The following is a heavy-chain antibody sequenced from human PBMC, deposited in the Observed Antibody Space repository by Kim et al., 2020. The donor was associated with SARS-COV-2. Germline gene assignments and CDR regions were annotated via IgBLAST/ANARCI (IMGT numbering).Heavy chain of an antibody. V-gene: IGHV1-2*02. D-gene: IGHD3-10*01. J-gene: IGHJ4*02. Sequence: ASVKVSCKASGYTFTGYYMHWVRQAPGQGLEWMGWINPNSGGTNYAQKFQGRVTMTRDTSISTAYMELSRLRSDDTAVYYCARVPYGSGSYDFDYWGQGTLVTVSS. CDR3: ARVPYGSGSYDFDY. CDR1: GYTFTGYY. CDR2: INPNSGGT.